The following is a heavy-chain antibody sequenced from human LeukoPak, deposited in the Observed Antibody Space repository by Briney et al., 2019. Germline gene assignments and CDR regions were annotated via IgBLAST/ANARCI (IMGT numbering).Heavy chain of an antibody. V-gene: IGHV3-7*01. CDR2: INQDGGEK. CDR3: ARDSAACRGCAFDL. J-gene: IGHJ3*01. Sequence: GGSLRLSCAAFGFTFTTYYMSWVRQAPGKGLEWVANINQDGGEKNYVDSVKGRFTISRDNAKDSLFLQMNSLRAEDTAVYYCARDSAACRGCAFDLWGQGTVVTVSS. CDR1: GFTFTTYY. D-gene: IGHD3-10*01.